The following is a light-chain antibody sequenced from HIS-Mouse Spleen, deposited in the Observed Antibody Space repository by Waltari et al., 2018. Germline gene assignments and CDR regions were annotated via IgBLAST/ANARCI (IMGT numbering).Light chain of an antibody. V-gene: IGLV3-19*01. CDR2: GKN. Sequence: SSELTQDPAVSVALGQTVRITCPGYSLGSYYESWYQQKPGQAPVLVIYGKNTRPSGIPDRFSGSSSGNTASLTITGAQAEDEADYYCNSRDSSGNHVVFGGGTKLTVL. J-gene: IGLJ2*01. CDR3: NSRDSSGNHVV. CDR1: SLGSYY.